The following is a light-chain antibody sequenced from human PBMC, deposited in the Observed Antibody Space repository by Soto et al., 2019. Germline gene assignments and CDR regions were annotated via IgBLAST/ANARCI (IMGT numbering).Light chain of an antibody. CDR3: QQYDNIPRT. CDR1: QDISNY. Sequence: CLLFAAVGVRVTITCQASQDISNYLNWYQQKPGKAPKLLIYDASNLETEFPSRFSGSGSGTDFTFTISSLQPEDIATYYCQQYDNIPRTFGGGTKVDIK. J-gene: IGKJ4*01. CDR2: DAS. V-gene: IGKV1-33*01.